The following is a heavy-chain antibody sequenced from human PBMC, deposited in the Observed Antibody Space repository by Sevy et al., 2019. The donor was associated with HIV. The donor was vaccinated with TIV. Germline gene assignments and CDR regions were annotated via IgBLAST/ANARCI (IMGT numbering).Heavy chain of an antibody. V-gene: IGHV3-49*04. CDR2: IRSKAFGGTT. CDR3: SRDQWQQVVRPHCDY. J-gene: IGHJ4*02. Sequence: GGSLRLSCTASGFIFGDYAVSWVRQAPGKGLEWVGLIRSKAFGGTTDFAASVKGRFTISRDDSEGIAYLEMNNLKTEDTAVYYCSRDQWQQVVRPHCDYWGQGTLVTVSS. CDR1: GFIFGDYA. D-gene: IGHD6-13*01.